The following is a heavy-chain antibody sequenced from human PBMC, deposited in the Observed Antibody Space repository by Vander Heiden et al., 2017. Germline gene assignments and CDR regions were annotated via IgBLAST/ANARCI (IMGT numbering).Heavy chain of an antibody. CDR1: AASFSAYQ. Sequence: VQLQHWAAGLLKPSETLPPTCAVYAASFSAYQWSWLRQSPRVGLLYIGDLNDCGTPNYNPSPRSRVPMSVDTAKNQFSPRLSSVTAADTAVYYCARGRGPEGLHGLVVSAMRGAPRKSYYFDSWGQGTLVTVSS. CDR2: LNDCGTP. CDR3: ARGRGPEGLHGLVVSAMRGAPRKSYYFDS. V-gene: IGHV4-34*01. D-gene: IGHD2-21*01. J-gene: IGHJ4*02.